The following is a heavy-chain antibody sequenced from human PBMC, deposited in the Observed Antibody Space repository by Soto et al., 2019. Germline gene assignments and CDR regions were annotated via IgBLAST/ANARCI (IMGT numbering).Heavy chain of an antibody. D-gene: IGHD6-19*01. V-gene: IGHV1-69*01. CDR2: TIPMFATA. CDR1: GGSFSNYI. Sequence: QVHLVQSGAEMKKPGSSVKVSCKASGGSFSNYIFAWVRQAPGQGLEWMGGTIPMFATAQYAQKLQGRVMITADESTSTVYMDLTSLTSDDTAVYYCARGLFGQQWLVGVDTWGQGTLVTVSS. J-gene: IGHJ5*02. CDR3: ARGLFGQQWLVGVDT.